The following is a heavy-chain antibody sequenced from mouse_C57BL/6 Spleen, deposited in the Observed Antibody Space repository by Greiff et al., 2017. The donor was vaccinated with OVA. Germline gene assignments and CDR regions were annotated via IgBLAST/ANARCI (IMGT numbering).Heavy chain of an antibody. CDR2: IWSGGST. D-gene: IGHD1-1*01. Sequence: QVHLQQSGPGLVQPSQSLSITCTVSGFSLTSYGVHWVRQSPGKGLEWLGVIWSGGSTDYNAAFISRLSISKDNSKSQVFFKMNSLQADDTAIYYCARNGYGSSYHWYFDVWGTGTTVTVSS. CDR3: ARNGYGSSYHWYFDV. V-gene: IGHV2-2*01. CDR1: GFSLTSYG. J-gene: IGHJ1*03.